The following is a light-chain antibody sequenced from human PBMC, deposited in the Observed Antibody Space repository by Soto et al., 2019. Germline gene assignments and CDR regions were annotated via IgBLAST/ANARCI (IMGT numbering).Light chain of an antibody. J-gene: IGKJ1*01. CDR2: WAS. V-gene: IGKV4-1*01. Sequence: DIVMTQSPDSLAVSLGERATINCKSSQSVLYSSNNKNYLAWYQQKPGQPPKLLIYWASTRESGVPDRFSGSGSGTDFTLTISRLQAEDVAVYYCQQYYSWGFGKGTKVEIK. CDR1: QSVLYSSNNKNY. CDR3: QQYYSWG.